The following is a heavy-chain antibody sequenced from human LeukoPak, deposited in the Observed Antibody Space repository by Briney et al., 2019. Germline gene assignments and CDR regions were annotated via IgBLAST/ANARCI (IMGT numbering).Heavy chain of an antibody. CDR3: AKDRVGTIFGVVRVFDY. D-gene: IGHD3-3*01. Sequence: ASVKVSCKASGYTFTSYDINWVRQATGQGLEWMGWMNPNSGNTGYAQKFQGRVTITRNTSISTAYMELSSLRAEDTAVYYCAKDRVGTIFGVVRVFDYWGQGTLVTVSS. J-gene: IGHJ4*02. CDR1: GYTFTSYD. V-gene: IGHV1-8*03. CDR2: MNPNSGNT.